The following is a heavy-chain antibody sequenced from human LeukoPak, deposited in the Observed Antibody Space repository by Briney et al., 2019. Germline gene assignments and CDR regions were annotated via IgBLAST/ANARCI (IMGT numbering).Heavy chain of an antibody. V-gene: IGHV3-64*01. CDR3: ARASGRGLYYFDD. J-gene: IGHJ4*02. CDR1: GFPFNTYA. CDR2: ISSSGGNT. Sequence: GGSLRLSCAASGFPFNTYAMHWVRHAPGKGLEFVSSISSSGGNTYYANSVKGRFTISRDDSKNTLYLQMGSLRPEDMAVYYCARASGRGLYYFDDWGQGTLVTVSS. D-gene: IGHD2-15*01.